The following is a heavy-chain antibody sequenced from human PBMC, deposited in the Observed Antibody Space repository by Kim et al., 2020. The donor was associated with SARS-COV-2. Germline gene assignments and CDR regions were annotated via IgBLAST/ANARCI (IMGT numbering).Heavy chain of an antibody. V-gene: IGHV3-74*01. Sequence: GGSLRLSCAASGFTFSNYWMHWVHQAPGKGLVWVSRINSDGSSTTYADSVKGRFTISRDNAKNTLFLQMNSLRADDTAVYFCARGSSGSYPRAFDIWGQGTMVTVSS. J-gene: IGHJ3*02. CDR1: GFTFSNYW. CDR2: INSDGSST. CDR3: ARGSSGSYPRAFDI. D-gene: IGHD1-26*01.